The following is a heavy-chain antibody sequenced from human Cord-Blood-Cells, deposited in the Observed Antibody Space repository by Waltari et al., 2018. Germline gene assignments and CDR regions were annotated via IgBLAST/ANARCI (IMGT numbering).Heavy chain of an antibody. CDR1: GGTFSSYA. Sequence: QVQLVQSGAEVKKPGSSVKVSCKASGGTFSSYAISWVRQAAGQGLEWMGGIIPIFGTANYAQKFQGRVTITADESTSTAYMELSSLRSEDTAVYYCASPGFGSSSPPFYYYGMDVWGQGTTVTVSS. J-gene: IGHJ6*02. V-gene: IGHV1-69*01. CDR2: IIPIFGTA. D-gene: IGHD6-6*01. CDR3: ASPGFGSSSPPFYYYGMDV.